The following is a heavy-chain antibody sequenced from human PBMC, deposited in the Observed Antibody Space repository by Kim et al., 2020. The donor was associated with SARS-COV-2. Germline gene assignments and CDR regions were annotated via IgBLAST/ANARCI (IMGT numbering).Heavy chain of an antibody. CDR1: GGSIGSYS. CDR2: TSASGNT. V-gene: IGHV4-4*07. CDR3: AGAVYGYDYHFFNY. D-gene: IGHD5-12*01. J-gene: IGHJ4*02. Sequence: SETLSLTCTVSGGSIGSYSWTWIRQPAGKGLEWMGQTSASGNTNYNPSLKSRVTMSVDTSKNQFSLSLSSVTAADTGVYFCAGAVYGYDYHFFNYWGQGTLVTVSS.